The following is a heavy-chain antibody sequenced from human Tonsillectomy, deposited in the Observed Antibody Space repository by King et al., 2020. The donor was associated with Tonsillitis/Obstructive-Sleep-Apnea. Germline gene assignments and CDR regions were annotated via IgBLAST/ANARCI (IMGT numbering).Heavy chain of an antibody. V-gene: IGHV4-34*01. CDR3: ARGPRSLGFRDLFSAFDI. J-gene: IGHJ3*02. CDR2: INHSGST. D-gene: IGHD3-10*01. Sequence: VQLQQWGAGLLKPSETLSLTCAVYGGSFSGYYWSWIRQPPGKGLEWIGEINHSGSTNYNPSLKSRVTISVDTSKNQFSLNLSSVTAADTAVYYCARGPRSLGFRDLFSAFDIWGKGTMAPVSS. CDR1: GGSFSGYY.